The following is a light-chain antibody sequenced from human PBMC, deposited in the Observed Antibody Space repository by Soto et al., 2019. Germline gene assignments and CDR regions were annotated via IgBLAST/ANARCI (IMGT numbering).Light chain of an antibody. CDR3: QQYGSSPVT. Sequence: EVVLTQSPGTLSLSPGERATLSCWASQSVSSNYLAWYQQKPGQAPRLLIYGASSRATGIPYRFSGSGSGTDFTLTIGRLEPEDFAVYYCQQYGSSPVTFGGETKVEIK. CDR1: QSVSSNY. V-gene: IGKV3-20*01. J-gene: IGKJ4*01. CDR2: GAS.